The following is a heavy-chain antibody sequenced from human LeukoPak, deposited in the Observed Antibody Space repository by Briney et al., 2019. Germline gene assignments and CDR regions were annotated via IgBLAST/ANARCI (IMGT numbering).Heavy chain of an antibody. J-gene: IGHJ4*02. V-gene: IGHV3-23*01. Sequence: PGASLRLSCAASGFTFSSYAMSWVRQAPGKGLEWVSAISGSGGSTYYADSVKGRFTISRDNSKNTLYLQMNSLGAEDTAVYYCAKEGYYDSSGYYPLGYFDYWGQGTLVTVSS. CDR3: AKEGYYDSSGYYPLGYFDY. CDR1: GFTFSSYA. D-gene: IGHD3-22*01. CDR2: ISGSGGST.